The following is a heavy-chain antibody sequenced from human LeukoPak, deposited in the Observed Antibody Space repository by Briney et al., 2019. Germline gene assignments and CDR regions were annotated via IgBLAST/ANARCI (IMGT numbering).Heavy chain of an antibody. CDR3: ARDSSYYDFYYYMDV. Sequence: PGRSLRLSCAASEFTFSSYAMHWVRQAPGKGLEWVAVISYDGNHKYYADSVKGRFTLSRDNSKTTLYLQMNSLRAEDTAVYYCARDSSYYDFYYYMDVWGKGTTVTVSS. D-gene: IGHD3-3*01. CDR1: EFTFSSYA. V-gene: IGHV3-30*04. CDR2: ISYDGNHK. J-gene: IGHJ6*03.